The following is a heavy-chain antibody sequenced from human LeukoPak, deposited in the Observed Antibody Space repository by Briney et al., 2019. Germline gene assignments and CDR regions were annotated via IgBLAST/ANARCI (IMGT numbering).Heavy chain of an antibody. CDR3: ASTVICSGGSCYNNWFDP. Sequence: SQTLSLTCTVAGGSISSGGYYWSWIRQPPGKGLEWIGYIYYSGSTNYNPSLKSRVTISVDTSKNQFSLKLSSVTAADTAVYYCASTVICSGGSCYNNWFDPWGQGTLVTVSS. CDR1: GGSISSGGYY. V-gene: IGHV4-61*08. D-gene: IGHD2-15*01. J-gene: IGHJ5*02. CDR2: IYYSGST.